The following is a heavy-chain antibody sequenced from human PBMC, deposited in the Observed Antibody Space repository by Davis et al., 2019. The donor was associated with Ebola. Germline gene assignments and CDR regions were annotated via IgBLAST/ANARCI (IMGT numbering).Heavy chain of an antibody. CDR1: GGSISSGGYS. J-gene: IGHJ6*02. D-gene: IGHD3-10*01. Sequence: ETLSLTCAVSGGSISSGGYSWSWVRQAPGKGLEWVANIKQDGSEKYYVDSVKGRFTISRDNAKNSLYLQMNSLRAEDTAVYYCAREVTMVRGMDVWGQGTTVTVSS. CDR3: AREVTMVRGMDV. V-gene: IGHV3-7*03. CDR2: IKQDGSEK.